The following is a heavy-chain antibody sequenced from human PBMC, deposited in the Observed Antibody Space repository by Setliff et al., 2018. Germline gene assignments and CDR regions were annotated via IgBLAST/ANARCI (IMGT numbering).Heavy chain of an antibody. J-gene: IGHJ1*01. CDR2: INAGNGYT. CDR1: GGTFGLSA. Sequence: GASVKVSCKASGGTFGLSAISWVRQAPGQGLEWMGWINAGNGYTKYSQKFQGRVTITTDTSTSTAYMELRSLRSDDAAVYYCVRDAGWQYDDYAGVYFPHWGQGTLVTVSS. D-gene: IGHD4-17*01. V-gene: IGHV1-18*01. CDR3: VRDAGWQYDDYAGVYFPH.